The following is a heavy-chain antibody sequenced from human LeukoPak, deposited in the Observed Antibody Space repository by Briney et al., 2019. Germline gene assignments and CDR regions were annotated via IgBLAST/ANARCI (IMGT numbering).Heavy chain of an antibody. V-gene: IGHV3-21*01. CDR2: IDKSGTFI. Sequence: TGGSLRLSCTASGFTFRDYTINWVRQAPGKGLEWVSAIDKSGTFIKYADSVKGRFTVSRDNAKNSLFLQMNSLKVEDTAVYYCASSGSYRFDYWGQGTLVTVSS. CDR3: ASSGSYRFDY. D-gene: IGHD1-26*01. J-gene: IGHJ4*02. CDR1: GFTFRDYT.